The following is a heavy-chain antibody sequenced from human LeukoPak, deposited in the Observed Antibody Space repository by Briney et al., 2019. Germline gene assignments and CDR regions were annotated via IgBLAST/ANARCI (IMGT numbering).Heavy chain of an antibody. CDR1: GGSFSGYY. D-gene: IGHD4-11*01. V-gene: IGHV4-34*01. CDR3: ARGRTTVTRSYHYGMDV. CDR2: INHSGST. J-gene: IGHJ6*02. Sequence: SETLSLTCAVYGGSFSGYYWSWIRQPAGKGLEWIGGINHSGSTYYNPSLKSRVTISVDTSKNQFSLKLSSVTAADTAVYYCARGRTTVTRSYHYGMDVWGQGTPVTVSS.